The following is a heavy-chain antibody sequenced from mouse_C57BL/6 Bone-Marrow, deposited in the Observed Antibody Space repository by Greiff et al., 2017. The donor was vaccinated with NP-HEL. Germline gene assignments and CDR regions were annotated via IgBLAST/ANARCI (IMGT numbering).Heavy chain of an antibody. CDR3: ANQRGYDYDDLPWFAY. V-gene: IGHV5-6*02. CDR1: GFTFSSYG. D-gene: IGHD2-4*01. CDR2: ISSGGSYT. Sequence: DVMLVESGGDLVKPGGSLKLSCAASGFTFSSYGMPWVRQTPDQRLEWVATISSGGSYTYYPDSLKGRFTFSIDNAKNTLYLQMSRLKSEDTAMYYGANQRGYDYDDLPWFAYWGQGTLVTVSA. J-gene: IGHJ3*01.